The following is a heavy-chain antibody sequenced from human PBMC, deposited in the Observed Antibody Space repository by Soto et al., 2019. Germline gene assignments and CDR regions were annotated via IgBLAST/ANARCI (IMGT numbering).Heavy chain of an antibody. Sequence: GASVKVSCKASGGTFSSYAISWVRQAPGQGLEWMGGIIPIFGTANYAQKFQGRVTITADESTSTAYMELSCLRSEDTAVYYCARVDTAMVHFDYWGQGTLVTVSS. V-gene: IGHV1-69*13. J-gene: IGHJ4*02. D-gene: IGHD5-18*01. CDR3: ARVDTAMVHFDY. CDR2: IIPIFGTA. CDR1: GGTFSSYA.